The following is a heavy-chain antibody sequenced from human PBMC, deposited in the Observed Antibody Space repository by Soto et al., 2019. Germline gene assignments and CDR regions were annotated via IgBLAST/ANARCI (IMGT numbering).Heavy chain of an antibody. CDR1: GGTFSKYP. CDR2: IIPTLDIG. V-gene: IGHV1-69*04. D-gene: IGHD6-13*01. Sequence: SVKVSCKASGGTFSKYPITWVRQAPGQGLEWMGRIIPTLDIGNYAQKFKGRVTITADTSTSTAYMELSSLRSDDTAVYYCEREESDSSWTLFNYWGQGTLVTVSS. J-gene: IGHJ4*02. CDR3: EREESDSSWTLFNY.